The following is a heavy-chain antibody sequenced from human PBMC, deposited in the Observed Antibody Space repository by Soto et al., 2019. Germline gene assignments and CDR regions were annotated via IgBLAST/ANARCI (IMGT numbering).Heavy chain of an antibody. V-gene: IGHV5-51*01. CDR1: GYSFTIYW. J-gene: IGHJ6*02. Sequence: PGESLKISCKGSGYSFTIYWIGWVRQMPGKGPEWMGIIYPGDSDTRYSPSFQGQVTISADKSISTAYLQWSSLKASDTAMYYCARTSKNXWSGYWRNYYYYYGMDVWGQETTVTVSS. CDR2: IYPGDSDT. CDR3: ARTSKNXWSGYWRNYYYYYGMDV. D-gene: IGHD3-3*01.